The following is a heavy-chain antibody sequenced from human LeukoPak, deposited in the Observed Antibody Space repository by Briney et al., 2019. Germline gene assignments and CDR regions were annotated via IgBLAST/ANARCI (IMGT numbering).Heavy chain of an antibody. J-gene: IGHJ2*01. Sequence: GGSLRLSCAASGFTFSSSWMHWVRQGPGKELVWVARMNADGRTINYADSVKGRFTISRDNAKNTLYLQMNSLRTEDAAVYYCARAGNYYFDLWGRGTQVTVSS. V-gene: IGHV3-74*01. CDR1: GFTFSSSW. CDR3: ARAGNYYFDL. CDR2: MNADGRTI. D-gene: IGHD1-7*01.